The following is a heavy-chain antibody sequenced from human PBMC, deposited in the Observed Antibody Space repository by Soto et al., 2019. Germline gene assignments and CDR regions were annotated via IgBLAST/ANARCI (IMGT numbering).Heavy chain of an antibody. V-gene: IGHV1-3*01. Sequence: QVQLVQSGDEVKKPGASVKVSCKASGYTFTSYAMHWVRQAPGQVLEWMGWINAGNGNTKYSQKFQGRVTITRDTSASTAYMELSSLRSEDTAVYYCARGPGGPDGPGDYWGQGTLVTVSS. J-gene: IGHJ4*02. CDR1: GYTFTSYA. CDR2: INAGNGNT. D-gene: IGHD2-15*01. CDR3: ARGPGGPDGPGDY.